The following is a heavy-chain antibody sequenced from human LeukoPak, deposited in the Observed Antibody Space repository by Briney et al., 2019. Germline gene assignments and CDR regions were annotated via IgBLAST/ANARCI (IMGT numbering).Heavy chain of an antibody. CDR1: GFTVSSNY. J-gene: IGHJ4*02. V-gene: IGHV3-66*02. CDR2: IYSGGST. Sequence: GGSLRLSCAASGFTVSSNYMSWVRQAPGEGLEWVSVIYSGGSTYYADSVKGRLTISRDNSKNTLYLQMNSLRAEDTAVYYCARSVALYYFDYWGQGTLVTVSS. CDR3: ARSVALYYFDY.